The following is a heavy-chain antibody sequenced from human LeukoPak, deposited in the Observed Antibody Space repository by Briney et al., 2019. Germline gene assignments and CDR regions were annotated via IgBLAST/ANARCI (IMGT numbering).Heavy chain of an antibody. CDR3: ARDAVDSSTH. V-gene: IGHV3-30-3*01. CDR1: GFTFSSYA. J-gene: IGHJ4*02. D-gene: IGHD3-22*01. CDR2: ISYDGSNK. Sequence: GRSLRLSCAASGFTFSSYAMHWVRQAPGKGLEWVAVISYDGSNKYYADSVKGRFTISRDNSKNTLYLQMNSLRAEDTAVYYCARDAVDSSTHWGQGTLVTVSS.